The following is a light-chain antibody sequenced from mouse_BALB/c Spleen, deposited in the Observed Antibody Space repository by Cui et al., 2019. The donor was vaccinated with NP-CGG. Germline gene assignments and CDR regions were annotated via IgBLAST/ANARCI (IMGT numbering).Light chain of an antibody. CDR3: ALWYSNHWV. J-gene: IGLJ1*01. Sequence: QTVVTQESALTIPHGETVTLTCRTSTGAVTTSNYANWVQEKPDHLFTGLIGGTNNRAPGVPARFSGSLIGDKAALTITGAQTEDEAIYFCALWYSNHWVFGGGTKLTVL. CDR1: TGAVTTSNY. CDR2: GTN. V-gene: IGLV1*01.